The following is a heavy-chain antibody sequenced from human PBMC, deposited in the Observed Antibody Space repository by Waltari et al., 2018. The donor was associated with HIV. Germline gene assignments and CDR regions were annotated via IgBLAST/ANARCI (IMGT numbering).Heavy chain of an antibody. D-gene: IGHD3-10*01. V-gene: IGHV4-61*02. CDR2: IYPSGST. CDR3: AREGPTIYYYGSLSFDY. Sequence: QVQLQESGPGLVKPSQTLSLTCTVSGGSIRSGSYYGSWIRPPAGKGLEWIGRIYPSGSTNYNPSLKSRVTISVDTSKNQFSLKLSSVTAADTAVYYCAREGPTIYYYGSLSFDYWGQGTLVTVSS. CDR1: GGSIRSGSYY. J-gene: IGHJ4*02.